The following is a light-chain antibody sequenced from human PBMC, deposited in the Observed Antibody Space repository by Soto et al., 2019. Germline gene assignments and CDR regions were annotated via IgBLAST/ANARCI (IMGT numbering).Light chain of an antibody. CDR2: KAS. Sequence: DIQMTQSTSTLSASVGDRVTITCRASQSISNWLAWYQQRPGKAPKLLIYKASSLEGGVPSRFSGSGSGTEFTLTISSLQADDFATYYCQQYNPYSRTFGQGTNVEIK. J-gene: IGKJ1*01. CDR3: QQYNPYSRT. CDR1: QSISNW. V-gene: IGKV1-5*03.